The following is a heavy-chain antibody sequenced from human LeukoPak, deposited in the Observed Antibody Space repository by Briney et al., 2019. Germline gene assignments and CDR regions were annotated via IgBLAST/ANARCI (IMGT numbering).Heavy chain of an antibody. V-gene: IGHV4-39*01. CDR1: GGSISSGSYY. Sequence: PSETLSLTCTVSGGSISSGSYYWGWIRQPPGKVLEWIGNIYYSGSTYYNPSLKSRVTISVDTSKNQVSLKLSSVTAADTAVYYCARRSAGNHRNLNFDFWGQGTLVTVSS. J-gene: IGHJ4*02. CDR3: ARRSAGNHRNLNFDF. D-gene: IGHD6-13*01. CDR2: IYYSGST.